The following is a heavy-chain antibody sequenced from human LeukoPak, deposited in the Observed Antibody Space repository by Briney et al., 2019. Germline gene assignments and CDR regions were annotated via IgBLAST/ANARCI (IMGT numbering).Heavy chain of an antibody. Sequence: SETLSLTCTVSGGSISSGSYYWSWIRQPAGKGLEWIGRIYTSGSTNYNPSLKSRVAISVDTSKNQFSLKLSSVTAADTAVYYCAGLIRPGWFDPWGQGTLVTVSS. CDR2: IYTSGST. CDR3: AGLIRPGWFDP. CDR1: GGSISSGSYY. D-gene: IGHD1-14*01. V-gene: IGHV4-61*02. J-gene: IGHJ5*02.